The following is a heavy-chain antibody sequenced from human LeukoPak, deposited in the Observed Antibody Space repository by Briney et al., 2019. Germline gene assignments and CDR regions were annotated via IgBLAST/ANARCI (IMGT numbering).Heavy chain of an antibody. V-gene: IGHV3-23*01. J-gene: IGHJ4*02. CDR2: ISNSGGNT. CDR3: AKGTYSYGSGSYYTEAFGEN. Sequence: GSLRLSCAASGFTFGSYAMSWVRQAPGKGLEWVSVISNSGGNTYYADSVKGRFTISRDNSKNTLYLQMNSLRAEDTGVYYCAKGTYSYGSGSYYTEAFGENWGQGTLVTVSS. D-gene: IGHD3-10*01. CDR1: GFTFGSYA.